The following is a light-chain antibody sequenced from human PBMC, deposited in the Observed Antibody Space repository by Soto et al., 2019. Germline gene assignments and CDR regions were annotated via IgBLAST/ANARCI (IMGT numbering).Light chain of an antibody. V-gene: IGKV1-33*01. Sequence: DIPMTQSASSLSASVGDRVTITCQASQDISNYLNWYQQKPGKPPKLLIYDASNLETGVPLRFSGSGSGTDFTFTISSLQPEDIATYYCQQYDTLLTFGGGTKVEI. J-gene: IGKJ4*01. CDR3: QQYDTLLT. CDR2: DAS. CDR1: QDISNY.